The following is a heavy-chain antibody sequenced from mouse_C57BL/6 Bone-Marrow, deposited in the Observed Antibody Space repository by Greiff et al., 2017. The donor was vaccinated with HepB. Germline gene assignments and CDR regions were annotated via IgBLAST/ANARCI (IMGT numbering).Heavy chain of an antibody. D-gene: IGHD1-1*01. CDR2: IRLKSDNYAT. Sequence: DVMLVESGGGLVQPGGSMKLSCVASGFTFSNYWMNWVRQSPEKGLEWVAQIRLKSDNYATHYAESVKGRFTISRDDSKSSVYLQMNNLRAEDTGIYYCTKITTVVATNYYAMDYWGQGTSVTVSS. V-gene: IGHV6-3*01. CDR3: TKITTVVATNYYAMDY. CDR1: GFTFSNYW. J-gene: IGHJ4*01.